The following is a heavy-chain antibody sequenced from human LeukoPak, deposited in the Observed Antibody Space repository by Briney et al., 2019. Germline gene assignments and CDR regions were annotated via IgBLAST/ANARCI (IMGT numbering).Heavy chain of an antibody. V-gene: IGHV1-24*01. CDR3: AIIHTADSSGYYFDY. CDR1: GYTLTELS. D-gene: IGHD3-22*01. Sequence: VASVRVSCKVSGYTLTELSMHWVRQAPGKGLEWTGGFDPEDGETIYAQKFQGRATMTEDTSTDTAYMELSSLRSEDTAVYYCAIIHTADSSGYYFDYWGQGTLVTVSS. J-gene: IGHJ4*02. CDR2: FDPEDGET.